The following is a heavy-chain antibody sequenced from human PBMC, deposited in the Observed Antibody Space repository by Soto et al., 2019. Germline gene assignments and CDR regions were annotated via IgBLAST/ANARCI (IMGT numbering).Heavy chain of an antibody. J-gene: IGHJ3*02. CDR2: ISYDGSNK. V-gene: IGHV3-30*03. CDR3: AVIPRPGDGFDI. Sequence: GGSPRLSCAASGFTFSSYGMHWVRQAPGKGLEWVAVISYDGSNKYYADSVKGRFTISRDNSKNTLYLQMNSLRAEDTAVYYCAVIPRPGDGFDIWGQGTMVTVSS. D-gene: IGHD2-21*01. CDR1: GFTFSSYG.